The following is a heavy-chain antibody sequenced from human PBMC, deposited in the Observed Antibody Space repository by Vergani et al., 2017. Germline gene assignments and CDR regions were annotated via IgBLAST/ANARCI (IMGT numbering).Heavy chain of an antibody. J-gene: IGHJ4*02. CDR3: AKDGAVAGILVDY. V-gene: IGHV3-30*18. Sequence: QVQLVESGGGVVQPGRSLRLPCAASGFTFSSYGMHWVRQAPGKGLEWVAVISYDGSNKYYADSVKGRFTISRDNSKNTLYLQMNSLRAEDTAVYYCAKDGAVAGILVDYWGQGTLVTVSS. CDR1: GFTFSSYG. D-gene: IGHD6-19*01. CDR2: ISYDGSNK.